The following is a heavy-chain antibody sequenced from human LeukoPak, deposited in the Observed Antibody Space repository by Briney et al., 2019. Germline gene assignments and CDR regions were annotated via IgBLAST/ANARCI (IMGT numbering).Heavy chain of an antibody. J-gene: IGHJ6*04. CDR3: ARDIGSRV. CDR2: IYTSGST. D-gene: IGHD1-26*01. V-gene: IGHV4-61*02. Sequence: SETLSLTCTVSGGSISSGSYYWSWIRQPAGKGLEWIGRIYTSGSTNYNPSLKSRVTISVDTSKNQFSLRLNSVTAADTAVFYCARDIGSRVWGKGTTVIVSS. CDR1: GGSISSGSYY.